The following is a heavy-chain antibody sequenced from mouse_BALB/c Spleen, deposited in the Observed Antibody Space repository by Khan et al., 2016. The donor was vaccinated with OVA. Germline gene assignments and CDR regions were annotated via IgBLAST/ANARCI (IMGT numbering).Heavy chain of an antibody. J-gene: IGHJ4*01. CDR2: IWSDGKT. Sequence: QVQLKQSGPGLVAPSQSLSITCTVSGFSLTSYGVHWVRQPPGKGLEWLVVIWSDGKTTSNSTLKSRLSISKDNSKSQVFLKMNSLQTDDTAMYYCARKTHMITTVMDYWGQGTSVTVSS. D-gene: IGHD2-4*01. V-gene: IGHV2-6*02. CDR3: ARKTHMITTVMDY. CDR1: GFSLTSYG.